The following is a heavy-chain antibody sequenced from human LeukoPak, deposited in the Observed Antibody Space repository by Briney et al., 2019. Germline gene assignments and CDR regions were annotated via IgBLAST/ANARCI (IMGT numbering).Heavy chain of an antibody. D-gene: IGHD3-10*01. CDR2: INPNSGGT. J-gene: IGHJ4*02. Sequence: ASVKVSCRASGYTFTGCYMHWVRQAPGQGLEWMGWINPNSGGTNYAQKFQGRVTMTRDTSISTAYMELSRLRSDDTAVYYCARFGFRYYGSGSYLGYWGQGTLVTVSS. CDR3: ARFGFRYYGSGSYLGY. CDR1: GYTFTGCY. V-gene: IGHV1-2*02.